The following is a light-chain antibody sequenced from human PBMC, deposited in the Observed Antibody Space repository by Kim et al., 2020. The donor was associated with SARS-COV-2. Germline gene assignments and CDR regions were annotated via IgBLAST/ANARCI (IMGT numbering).Light chain of an antibody. CDR1: KLDDKY. Sequence: SYELTQPPSVSVSPGQTASITFSGDKLDDKYVCWYQQRPGQSPLLVIYQNTKRPAAIPERFSGSKSGKTATLTITGTQATDEAEYFCQAWDSNTYYVFGTGTKVTVL. V-gene: IGLV3-1*01. CDR3: QAWDSNTYYV. CDR2: QNT. J-gene: IGLJ1*01.